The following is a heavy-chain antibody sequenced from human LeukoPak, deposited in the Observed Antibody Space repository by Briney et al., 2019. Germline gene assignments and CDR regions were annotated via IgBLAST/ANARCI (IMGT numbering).Heavy chain of an antibody. D-gene: IGHD5-18*01. CDR2: IYYSGST. CDR1: GGSISSSSYY. Sequence: SETLSLTCTVSGGSISSSSYYWGWIRQPPGKGLEWIGSIYYSGSTYYNPSLKSRVTISVDTSKNQFSLKLSSVTAADTAVYYCARYSYDNGFDYWGQGTLVTVSS. J-gene: IGHJ4*02. V-gene: IGHV4-39*07. CDR3: ARYSYDNGFDY.